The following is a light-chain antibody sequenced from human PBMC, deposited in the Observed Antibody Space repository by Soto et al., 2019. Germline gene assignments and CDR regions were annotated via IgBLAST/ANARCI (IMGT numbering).Light chain of an antibody. J-gene: IGKJ2*01. CDR2: PAS. Sequence: DIPLTQSPPFLSASVGDRVTVTCRASQTINNYLAWFRKKEGKAPEFLIYPASTLQGGVPSRFSGHGFGINFPLTISSLQPEDFATYYCQQLRAYPHTFGQGTKLDIK. CDR3: QQLRAYPHT. V-gene: IGKV1-9*01. CDR1: QTINNY.